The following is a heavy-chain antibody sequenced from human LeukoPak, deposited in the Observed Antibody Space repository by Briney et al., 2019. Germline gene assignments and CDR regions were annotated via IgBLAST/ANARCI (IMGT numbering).Heavy chain of an antibody. CDR1: GFSFSNYW. V-gene: IGHV3-7*03. J-gene: IGHJ4*02. D-gene: IGHD1-26*01. Sequence: GGSLRLSCTASGFSFSNYWMSWVRQAPGKGLEWVASIKQDESEKYYVDSVKGRFTTSRDNAKSSLYLQMNALRGEDTAVYYCARLVGDVTTWDCWGQGTLVTVSS. CDR2: IKQDESEK. CDR3: ARLVGDVTTWDC.